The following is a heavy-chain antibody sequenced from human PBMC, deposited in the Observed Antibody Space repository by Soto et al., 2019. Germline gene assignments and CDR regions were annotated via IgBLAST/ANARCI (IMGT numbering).Heavy chain of an antibody. CDR3: ARPYSNRWSIFYGLDV. V-gene: IGHV3-48*02. CDR1: GFTFSTYS. D-gene: IGHD6-13*01. J-gene: IGHJ6*02. CDR2: ISSSSDII. Sequence: EVQLVESGGRLVQPGGSLRLSCVASGFTFSTYSMNRVRQAPGKGLEWISYISSSSDIIYYADSVKGRFTISRDNAKNSLSLQMNSLRDEDTAVYYCARPYSNRWSIFYGLDVWGQGTTVTVSS.